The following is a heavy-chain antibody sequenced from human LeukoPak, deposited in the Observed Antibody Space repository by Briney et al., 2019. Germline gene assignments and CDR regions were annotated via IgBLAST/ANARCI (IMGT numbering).Heavy chain of an antibody. J-gene: IGHJ6*03. Sequence: SETLSLTCTVSSGSMDSGLYYWTWIRQPPGKGLEWIGYIYYSGSTNYNPSLKSRVTISVDTSKNQFSLKLSSVTAADTAVYYCARDLYRYSSSRPYMDVWGKGTTVTVSS. V-gene: IGHV4-61*01. CDR3: ARDLYRYSSSRPYMDV. CDR2: IYYSGST. D-gene: IGHD6-13*01. CDR1: SGSMDSGLYY.